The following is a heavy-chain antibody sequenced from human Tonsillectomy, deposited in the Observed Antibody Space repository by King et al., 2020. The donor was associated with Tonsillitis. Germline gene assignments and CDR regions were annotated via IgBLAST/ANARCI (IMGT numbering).Heavy chain of an antibody. D-gene: IGHD6-13*01. Sequence: VQLQESGPGLVKPSETLSLTCTVSGGSISSYYWNWIRQPPGEGLEWIGYIYYSGSTNYNPSLKSRVTISVDTSKNQFSLMLSSVTAADTAVYYCAREDRSNFYYYGMDVWGQGTTVTVSS. J-gene: IGHJ6*02. CDR1: GGSISSYY. CDR3: AREDRSNFYYYGMDV. V-gene: IGHV4-59*01. CDR2: IYYSGST.